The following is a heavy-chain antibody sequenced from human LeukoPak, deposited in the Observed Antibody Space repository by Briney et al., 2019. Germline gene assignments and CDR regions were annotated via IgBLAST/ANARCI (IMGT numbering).Heavy chain of an antibody. CDR1: GFTFSSYW. V-gene: IGHV3-74*01. Sequence: PGGSLRLSCAASGFTFSSYWMHWVRQAPGKGLVWVSRINSDGSSTSYADSVKGRFTISRDNAKNTLYLQMNSLRAEDTAVYYCARDYESYYYDSSGYYYGGYWGQGTLVTVSS. CDR2: INSDGSST. J-gene: IGHJ4*02. CDR3: ARDYESYYYDSSGYYYGGY. D-gene: IGHD3-22*01.